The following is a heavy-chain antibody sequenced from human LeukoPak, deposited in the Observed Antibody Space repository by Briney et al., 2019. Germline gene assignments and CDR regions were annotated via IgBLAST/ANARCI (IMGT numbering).Heavy chain of an antibody. CDR2: IYYSGST. CDR3: ARGGDCSGGSCNNWFDP. D-gene: IGHD2-15*01. J-gene: IGHJ5*02. Sequence: SETLSLTCTVSGGSISSYYWSWIRQPPGKGLEWIGYIYYSGSTNYNTSLKSRVTISVDTSKNQFSLKLSSVTAADTAVYYCARGGDCSGGSCNNWFDPWGQGTLVTVSS. V-gene: IGHV4-59*01. CDR1: GGSISSYY.